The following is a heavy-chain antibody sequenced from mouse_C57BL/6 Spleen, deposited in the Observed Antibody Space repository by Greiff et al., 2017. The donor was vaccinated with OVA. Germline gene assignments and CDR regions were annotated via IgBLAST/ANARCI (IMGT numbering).Heavy chain of an antibody. CDR2: IRNKANGYTT. J-gene: IGHJ2*01. V-gene: IGHV7-3*01. CDR1: GFTFTDYY. D-gene: IGHD3-3*01. Sequence: EVQRVESGGGLVQPGGSLSLSCAASGFTFTDYYMSWVRQPPGKALEWLGFIRNKANGYTTEYSASVKGRFTISRDNSQSILYLQMNALTAEDSATYYCAGYGTGFDYWGQGTTLTVSS. CDR3: AGYGTGFDY.